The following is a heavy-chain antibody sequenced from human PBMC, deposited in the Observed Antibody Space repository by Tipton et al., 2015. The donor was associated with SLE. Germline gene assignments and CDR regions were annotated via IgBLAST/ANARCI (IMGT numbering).Heavy chain of an antibody. Sequence: TLSLTCTVSGGSISYDYWSWIRQSAGKGLEWIGRIYSSGTKDYNPSLKSRLSMSIDASTNQVSLRLSSVTAADTAVYYCASGDDLPYYLEHWGQGTLVTVSS. V-gene: IGHV4-4*07. CDR1: GGSISYDY. J-gene: IGHJ4*02. D-gene: IGHD3-10*01. CDR2: IYSSGTK. CDR3: ASGDDLPYYLEH.